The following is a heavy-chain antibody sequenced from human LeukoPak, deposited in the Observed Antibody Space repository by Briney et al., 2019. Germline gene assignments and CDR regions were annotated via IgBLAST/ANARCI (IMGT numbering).Heavy chain of an antibody. V-gene: IGHV3-66*01. J-gene: IGHJ6*02. Sequence: GGSLRLSCAASGFTVSSNYMSWVRQAPGNGQQWVSVIYSGGSTYYADSVKGRFTISRDNSKNTLYLQMNSLGAEDTAVYYCARDQWYYYGMDVWGQGTTVTVSS. D-gene: IGHD6-19*01. CDR1: GFTVSSNY. CDR3: ARDQWYYYGMDV. CDR2: IYSGGST.